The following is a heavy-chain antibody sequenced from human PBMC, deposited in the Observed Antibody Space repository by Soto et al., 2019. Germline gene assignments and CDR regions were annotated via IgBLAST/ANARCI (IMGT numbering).Heavy chain of an antibody. D-gene: IGHD2-15*01. J-gene: IGHJ5*02. CDR2: IIPILGIA. Sequence: SVKVSCKASGGTFSSYTISWVRQAPGQGLEWMGRIIPILGIANYAQKFQGRVTITADKSTSTAYMELSSLRSEDTAVYYCARDLQPYCSGGSCYDNWFDPWGQGTLVTVS. CDR3: ARDLQPYCSGGSCYDNWFDP. V-gene: IGHV1-69*04. CDR1: GGTFSSYT.